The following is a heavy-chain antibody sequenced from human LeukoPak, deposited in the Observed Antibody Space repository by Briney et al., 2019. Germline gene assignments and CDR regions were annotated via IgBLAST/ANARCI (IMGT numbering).Heavy chain of an antibody. D-gene: IGHD5-12*01. CDR1: GFTFSSFG. CDR3: ARDWADSGSDY. CDR2: IWYDGSKQ. J-gene: IGHJ4*02. V-gene: IGHV3-33*01. Sequence: GGSLRLSCAASGFTFSSFGIHWVRQAPGKGLEWVALIWYDGSKQYYADSVKGRSTISRDNSKSTVYLQMNSLRAEDTAVYFCARDWADSGSDYWGQGTLVIVSS.